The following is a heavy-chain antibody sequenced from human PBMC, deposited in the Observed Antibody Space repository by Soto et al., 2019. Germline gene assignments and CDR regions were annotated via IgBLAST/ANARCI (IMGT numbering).Heavy chain of an antibody. V-gene: IGHV3-23*01. CDR2: ISGSGGST. CDR3: AKGSSGWLDYYYYYGMDV. Sequence: GGSLRLSCAASGFTFSSYAMSWVRQAPGKGLEWVSAISGSGGSTYYADSVEGRFTISRDNSKNTLYLQMNSLRAEDTAVYYCAKGSSGWLDYYYYYGMDVWGQGTTVTVSS. J-gene: IGHJ6*02. D-gene: IGHD6-19*01. CDR1: GFTFSSYA.